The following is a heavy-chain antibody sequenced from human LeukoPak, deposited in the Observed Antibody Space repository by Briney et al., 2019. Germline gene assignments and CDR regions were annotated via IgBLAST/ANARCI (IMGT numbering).Heavy chain of an antibody. CDR2: IYYSGST. Sequence: SETLSLTYTVSGGSISSYYWSWIRQPPGKGREWIGYIYYSGSTNYKPSLKSRVTIAVDTSENQFSLKLSSVAAADTGVYYCARVEGGDDNFDYWGQGTLVTVSS. D-gene: IGHD5-12*01. V-gene: IGHV4-59*01. CDR1: GGSISSYY. J-gene: IGHJ4*02. CDR3: ARVEGGDDNFDY.